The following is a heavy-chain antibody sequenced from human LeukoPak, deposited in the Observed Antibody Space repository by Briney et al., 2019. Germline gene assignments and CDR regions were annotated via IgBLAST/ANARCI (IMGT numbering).Heavy chain of an antibody. CDR2: INPSGGST. CDR1: GYTFTSYY. D-gene: IGHD4-17*01. V-gene: IGHV1-46*01. CDR3: ARASRRLRTFDY. J-gene: IGHJ4*02. Sequence: ASVKVSCKASGYTFTSYYMHWVRQAPGQGLEWMGIINPSGGSTSYAQKFQGRVTMTGDTSTSTVYMELSSLRTEDTAVYYCARASRRLRTFDYWGQGTLVTVSS.